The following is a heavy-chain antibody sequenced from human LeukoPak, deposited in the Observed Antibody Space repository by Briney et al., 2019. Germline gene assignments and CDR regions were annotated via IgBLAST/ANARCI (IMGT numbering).Heavy chain of an antibody. Sequence: SETLSLTCTVSGGSISSGGYYWSWIRQPAGKGLEWVGRIYTSGSTNYNPSLNSRVTIPVDTSNSPFSLILSSGTGADTAVYYCARDAWGTKFDAWGQGTLVTVSS. J-gene: IGHJ5*02. CDR3: ARDAWGTKFDA. CDR1: GGSISSGGYY. CDR2: IYTSGST. D-gene: IGHD1-1*01. V-gene: IGHV4-61*02.